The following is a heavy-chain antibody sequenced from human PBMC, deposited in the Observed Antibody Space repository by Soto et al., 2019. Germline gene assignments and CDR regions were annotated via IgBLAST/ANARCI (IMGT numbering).Heavy chain of an antibody. Sequence: PGGSLRLSCAASGFIFSDFQLNWVRQAPGRGLEWLASITGTSAFTHYADSIEGRFTISRDNPNNLLFLQMDNLRPEDTAVYYCARDILAFTGAFDLWGQGTLVTVSS. V-gene: IGHV3-21*01. CDR3: ARDILAFTGAFDL. J-gene: IGHJ4*02. CDR1: GFIFSDFQ. D-gene: IGHD3-3*01. CDR2: ITGTSAFT.